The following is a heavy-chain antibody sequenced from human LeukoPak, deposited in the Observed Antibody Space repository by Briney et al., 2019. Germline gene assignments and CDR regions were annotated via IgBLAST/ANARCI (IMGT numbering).Heavy chain of an antibody. D-gene: IGHD2-15*01. CDR1: GFIFSTYD. CDR2: INRAGDT. V-gene: IGHV3-13*04. J-gene: IGHJ6*02. CDR3: ARGDCSGGSCSSTDV. Sequence: PGGSLRLSCAASGFIFSTYDMHWVRQATGKGLEWVSGINRAGDTYYPGSVKGRFTISREDAKNSFYLQMNSLRVGDTAVYYCARGDCSGGSCSSTDVWGQGTTVTVSS.